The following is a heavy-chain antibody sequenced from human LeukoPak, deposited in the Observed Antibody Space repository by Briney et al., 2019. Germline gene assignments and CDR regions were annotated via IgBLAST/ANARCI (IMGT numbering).Heavy chain of an antibody. Sequence: ASVKVSCKVSGYTLTELSMHWVRHAPGKGLEWMGGFDPEDGETIYAQKFQGRVTMTEDTSTDTAYMELSSLRSEDTAVYYCATRIVVVPAAANLRLYYFDYWGQGTLVTVSS. D-gene: IGHD2-2*01. V-gene: IGHV1-24*01. J-gene: IGHJ4*02. CDR3: ATRIVVVPAAANLRLYYFDY. CDR1: GYTLTELS. CDR2: FDPEDGET.